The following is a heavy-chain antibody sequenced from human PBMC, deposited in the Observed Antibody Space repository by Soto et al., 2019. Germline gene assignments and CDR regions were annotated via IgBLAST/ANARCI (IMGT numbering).Heavy chain of an antibody. CDR3: ARGLGRSNDY. V-gene: IGHV3-53*01. CDR2: IYSGGGGAT. J-gene: IGHJ4*02. D-gene: IGHD3-10*01. CDR1: GLTVSANY. Sequence: PGGSLRLSCAASGLTVSANYMTYVRQAPGKGLEWVSVIYSGGGGATYYADSVKGRFTIPRDNSKNTLYLQMNSLRAEDTAVYYCARGLGRSNDYWGQGTQVTVSS.